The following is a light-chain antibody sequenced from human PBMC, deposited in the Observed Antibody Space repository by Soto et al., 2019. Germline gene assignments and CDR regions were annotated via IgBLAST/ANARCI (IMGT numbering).Light chain of an antibody. CDR3: QQYHGYSLT. V-gene: IGKV1-5*01. J-gene: IGKJ1*01. CDR1: QTISTW. CDR2: DAS. Sequence: DIQATQSPPTLSASVGGRVTITCRASQTISTWMAWYQQKPGKAPKLLIYDASTLQSGVPSRFSGSESGTEFILTISGLQPDDFATYYCQQYHGYSLTFGQGTKV.